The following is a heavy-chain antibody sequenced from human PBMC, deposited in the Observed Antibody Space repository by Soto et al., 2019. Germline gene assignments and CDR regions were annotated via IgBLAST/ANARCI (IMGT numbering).Heavy chain of an antibody. V-gene: IGHV3-74*01. D-gene: IGHD2-8*01. CDR2: ITEDGSGT. J-gene: IGHJ4*02. CDR3: VRGTNGWRGMDY. CDR1: GFTFSSYP. Sequence: GGSLRLSCAPSGFTFSSYPIHWVRQAPGKGPVWVSRITEDGSGTTYADSVKGRFTVTRDNAKNTMYLQMSGLGAEDTAVYHCVRGTNGWRGMDYWGQGTLVTVSS.